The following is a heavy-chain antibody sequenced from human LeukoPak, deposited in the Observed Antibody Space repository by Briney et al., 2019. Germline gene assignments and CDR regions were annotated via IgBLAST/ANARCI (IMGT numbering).Heavy chain of an antibody. J-gene: IGHJ4*02. CDR1: GFTFSNYG. CDR2: ITGNGGTT. Sequence: GGSLRLSCAASGFTFSNYGMNWVRQAPGKGLEWVSGITGNGGTTYYADSVRGRFTISRDNSKNTVYLQMNSLRAEDTAVYYCARDRNTDFWSGYYTNYFDYWGQGTLVTVSS. V-gene: IGHV3-23*01. CDR3: ARDRNTDFWSGYYTNYFDY. D-gene: IGHD3-3*01.